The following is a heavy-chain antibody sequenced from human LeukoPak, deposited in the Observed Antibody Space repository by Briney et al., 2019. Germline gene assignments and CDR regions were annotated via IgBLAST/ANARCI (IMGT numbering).Heavy chain of an antibody. CDR1: GGSIRSDY. D-gene: IGHD3-10*01. J-gene: IGHJ4*02. V-gene: IGHV4-59*12. Sequence: SETLSLTRTVSGGSIRSDYWSWIRQPPGKGLEWIGYTHYSGSPNYNPSLTSRVTISVDTSKNQFSLKLSSVTAADTAVYYCARDNGSGSYYRSGYFDYWGQGTLVTVSS. CDR2: THYSGSP. CDR3: ARDNGSGSYYRSGYFDY.